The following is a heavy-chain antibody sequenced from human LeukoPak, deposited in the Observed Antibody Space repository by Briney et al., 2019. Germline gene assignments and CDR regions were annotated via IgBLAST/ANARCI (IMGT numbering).Heavy chain of an antibody. CDR1: GGSISSSSYY. D-gene: IGHD4-17*01. V-gene: IGHV4-39*07. CDR3: ARDGKDCGDYMARY. J-gene: IGHJ4*02. Sequence: SETLSLTCTVSGGSISSSSYYWGWIRQPPGKGLEWIGSIYYSGSTYYNPSLKSRVTISVDTSKNQFSLKLSSVTAADTAVYYCARDGKDCGDYMARYWGQGTLVTVSS. CDR2: IYYSGST.